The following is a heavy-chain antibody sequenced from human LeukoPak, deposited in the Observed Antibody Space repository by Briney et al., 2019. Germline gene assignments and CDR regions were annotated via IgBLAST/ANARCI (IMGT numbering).Heavy chain of an antibody. CDR1: GGSISSGSYY. D-gene: IGHD3-22*01. J-gene: IGHJ3*02. Sequence: SETLSLTCTVSGGSISSGSYYWSWIRQPAGKGLEWIGRIYTSGSTNYNPSLKSRVTISVDTSKNQFSLKLSSVTAADTAVYYCARSTTIIVVRGAFDIWGQGTMVTVSS. CDR3: ARSTTIIVVRGAFDI. CDR2: IYTSGST. V-gene: IGHV4-61*02.